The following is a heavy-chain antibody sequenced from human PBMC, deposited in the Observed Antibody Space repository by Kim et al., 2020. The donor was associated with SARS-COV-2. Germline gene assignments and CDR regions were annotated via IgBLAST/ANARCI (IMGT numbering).Heavy chain of an antibody. CDR3: ARKFNYYDPSGKPSIGS. V-gene: IGHV3-23*01. J-gene: IGHJ4*02. CDR2: ISGSGDTA. D-gene: IGHD3-22*01. Sequence: GGSLRLSCVVSGFTFTNYAMSWVRQAPGQGLEWVSAISGSGDTAYYSNSVNGRVTIFRDNSKTTLYLKMNSLGAEDTALYFCARKFNYYDPSGKPSIGSWGQGTLVTVSS. CDR1: GFTFTNYA.